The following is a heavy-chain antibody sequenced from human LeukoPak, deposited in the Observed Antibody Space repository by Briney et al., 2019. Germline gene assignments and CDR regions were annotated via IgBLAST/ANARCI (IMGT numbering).Heavy chain of an antibody. J-gene: IGHJ6*03. CDR3: ARETLYSSSWYDGGYYYYMDV. CDR1: GGSISSYY. Sequence: PSETLSLTCTVSGGSISSYYWSWLRQPAGKGLEWFGRIYTSGSTNYNPSLKSRVTMSVDTSKNQFSLKLSSVTAADTAVYYCARETLYSSSWYDGGYYYYMDVWGKGTTVTVSS. D-gene: IGHD6-13*01. V-gene: IGHV4-4*07. CDR2: IYTSGST.